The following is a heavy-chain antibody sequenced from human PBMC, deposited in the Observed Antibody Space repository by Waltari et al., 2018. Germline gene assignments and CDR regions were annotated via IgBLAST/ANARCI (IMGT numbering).Heavy chain of an antibody. CDR2: ISYDGSNK. D-gene: IGHD2-15*01. V-gene: IGHV3-30*01. CDR1: GFTFSSYA. CDR3: ARDIRGSGGSYSDY. J-gene: IGHJ4*02. Sequence: QVQLVESGGGVVQPGRSLRLSCAASGFTFSSYAMHWVRQAPGKGLEWVAVISYDGSNKYYADSVKGRFTISRDNSKNTLYLQMNSLRAEDTAVYYCARDIRGSGGSYSDYWGQGTLVTVSS.